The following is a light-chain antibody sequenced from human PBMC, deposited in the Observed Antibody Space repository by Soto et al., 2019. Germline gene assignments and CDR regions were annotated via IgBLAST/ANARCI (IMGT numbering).Light chain of an antibody. V-gene: IGKV3-11*01. CDR2: DAS. Sequence: EVVLTQSPATLSLSPGERATLSCRASQSVSSYLAWYQQTPGQPPRLLIYDASNRATGIPDRFSGSVSGTDFHPSTCLLEAHDVAVYYLQHRSISPLPFSGGTLAEMK. CDR3: QHRSISPLP. J-gene: IGKJ4*01. CDR1: QSVSSY.